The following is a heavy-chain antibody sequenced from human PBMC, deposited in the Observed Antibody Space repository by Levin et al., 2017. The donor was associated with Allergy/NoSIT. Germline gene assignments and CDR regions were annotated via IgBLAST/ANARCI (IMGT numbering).Heavy chain of an antibody. J-gene: IGHJ4*02. CDR2: INQDGSAR. CDR3: TTDPLNFSNRDTYSGV. CDR1: GLTFSNHY. Sequence: GESLKISCTASGLTFSNHYMTWVRQAPGKGLEWVANINQDGSARQFMDSVKGRFTISRDNAKNSVYLQMNNLRADDTAMYYCTTDPLNFSNRDTYSGVWGQGTLVIVSS. V-gene: IGHV3-7*01. D-gene: IGHD2-21*01.